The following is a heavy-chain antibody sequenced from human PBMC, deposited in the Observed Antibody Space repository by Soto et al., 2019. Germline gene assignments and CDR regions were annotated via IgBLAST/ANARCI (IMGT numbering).Heavy chain of an antibody. V-gene: IGHV4-39*01. J-gene: IGHJ6*02. D-gene: IGHD3-10*01. CDR2: IYYSGST. CDR1: GGSISSSSYY. CDR3: ARQVPPLAYYYYYGMDV. Sequence: SETLSLTCTVSGGSISSSSYYWGWIRQPPGKGLEWIGSIYYSGSTYYNPSLKSRVTISVDTSKNQFSLKLSSVTAADTAVYYCARQVPPLAYYYYYGMDVWGQGTTGTVS.